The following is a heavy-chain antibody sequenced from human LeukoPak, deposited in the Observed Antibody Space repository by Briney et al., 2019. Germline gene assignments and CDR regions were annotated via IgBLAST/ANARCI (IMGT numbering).Heavy chain of an antibody. J-gene: IGHJ4*02. CDR3: AGQMVRGVMVCVY. Sequence: GASVSVSCKASGGTFSSYAISWVRQAPGQGLEWVGGIIPIFSTADYAQNLQGRVTTPADKSTRTACIELSSLRSEDTAVFYCAGQMVRGVMVCVYWREGTRV. CDR2: IIPIFSTA. D-gene: IGHD3-10*01. V-gene: IGHV1-69*06. CDR1: GGTFSSYA.